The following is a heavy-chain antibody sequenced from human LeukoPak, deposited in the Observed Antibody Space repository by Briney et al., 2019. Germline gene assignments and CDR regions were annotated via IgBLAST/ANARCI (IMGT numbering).Heavy chain of an antibody. J-gene: IGHJ5*02. CDR2: ITGDGSDI. CDR3: ARDAYTTTSNWLDP. CDR1: GFTLNKYW. V-gene: IGHV3-74*01. D-gene: IGHD4-17*01. Sequence: PLGCLILSCEASGFTLNKYWMHWVRHAPGKGLVWVSRITGDGSDIAYADSVKGRFTVSRDDAKNTLFLQMTSLRVEDTAIYYCARDAYTTTSNWLDPWGQGTLVRVSS.